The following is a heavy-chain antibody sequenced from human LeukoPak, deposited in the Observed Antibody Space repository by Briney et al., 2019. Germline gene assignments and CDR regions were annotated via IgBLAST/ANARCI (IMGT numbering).Heavy chain of an antibody. V-gene: IGHV3-43*02. CDR2: ISGDGGST. J-gene: IGHJ6*02. CDR3: AKQRGRQWLVSYYYYGMDV. D-gene: IGHD6-19*01. Sequence: GGSLRLSCAASGFTFDDHAMHWVRQAPGKGLEWVSLISGDGGSTYYADSVKGRFTISRDNSKNSLYLQMNSLRTEDTALYYCAKQRGRQWLVSYYYYGMDVWGQGTTVTVSS. CDR1: GFTFDDHA.